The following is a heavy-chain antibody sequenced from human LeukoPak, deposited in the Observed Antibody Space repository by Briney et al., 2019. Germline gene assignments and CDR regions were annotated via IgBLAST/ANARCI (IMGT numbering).Heavy chain of an antibody. CDR3: ARAVWSGYSSPHYYYYGMDV. V-gene: IGHV3-21*01. J-gene: IGHJ6*02. D-gene: IGHD3-3*01. CDR1: GFTFSSYS. Sequence: GGSLRLSCAASGFTFSSYSMNWVRQAPGKGLEWVSSISSSSSYIYYADSVKGRFTISRDNAKNSLYLQMNSLRAVDTAVYYCARAVWSGYSSPHYYYYGMDVWGQGTTVTVSS. CDR2: ISSSSSYI.